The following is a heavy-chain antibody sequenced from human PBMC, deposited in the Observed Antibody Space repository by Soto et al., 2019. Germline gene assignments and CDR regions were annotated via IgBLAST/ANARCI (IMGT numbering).Heavy chain of an antibody. CDR1: GFTFRWFA. V-gene: IGHV3-30*18. Sequence: VQLVESGGGLVKPGGSLRLSCVASGFTFRWFAMLWVRQAPGKGLEWVAAVSYEGTTKTYSDDVKGRFTISRDNSRNTVYLQLDNLRREDTAMYYCAKDDREAVAGAVHFYGMDVWGQGTSVTVSS. CDR3: AKDDREAVAGAVHFYGMDV. D-gene: IGHD6-19*01. J-gene: IGHJ6*02. CDR2: VSYEGTTK.